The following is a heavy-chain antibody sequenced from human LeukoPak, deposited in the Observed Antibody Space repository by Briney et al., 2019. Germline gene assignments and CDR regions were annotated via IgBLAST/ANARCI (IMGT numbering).Heavy chain of an antibody. V-gene: IGHV4-59*01. J-gene: IGHJ4*02. CDR1: GGSISSYY. CDR3: ARGVVVTAIHPYYFDY. D-gene: IGHD2-21*02. CDR2: IYYSGST. Sequence: SETLSLTCTVSGGSISSYYWSWIRQPPGKGLEWIGYIYYSGSTNYTPSLKSRVTISVDTSKNQFSLKLSSVTAADTAVYYCARGVVVTAIHPYYFDYWGQGTLVTVSS.